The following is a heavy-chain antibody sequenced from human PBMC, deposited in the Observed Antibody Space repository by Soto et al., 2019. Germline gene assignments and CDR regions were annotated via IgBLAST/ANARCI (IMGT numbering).Heavy chain of an antibody. Sequence: SGPTLVNPTQTLTLTCTFSGFSLSTSGVGVGWIRQPPGKALEWLALIYWNDDKRYSPSLKSRLTITKDTSKNQVVLTMTNMDPVGTATYYCAHRPRGGAEYNWFDPWGQGTLGTVSS. CDR2: IYWNDDK. J-gene: IGHJ5*02. CDR1: GFSLSTSGVG. CDR3: AHRPRGGAEYNWFDP. D-gene: IGHD3-16*01. V-gene: IGHV2-5*01.